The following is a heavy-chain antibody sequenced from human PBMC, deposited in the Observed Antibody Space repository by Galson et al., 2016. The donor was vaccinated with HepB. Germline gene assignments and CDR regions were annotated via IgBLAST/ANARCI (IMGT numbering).Heavy chain of an antibody. D-gene: IGHD3-3*01. V-gene: IGHV1-2*06. CDR2: INPNTGGT. J-gene: IGHJ4*02. CDR1: GYTFTAYY. Sequence: QSGAEVKKPGASVKVSCKASGYTFTAYYIHWVRQAPGRGLEWMGRINPNTGGTNYAQEFQGRVTMTRDTSISTAYMDLSSLRSDDTAVYYCATELPRFAVVVYDYRGQGTLVTVSS. CDR3: ATELPRFAVVVYDY.